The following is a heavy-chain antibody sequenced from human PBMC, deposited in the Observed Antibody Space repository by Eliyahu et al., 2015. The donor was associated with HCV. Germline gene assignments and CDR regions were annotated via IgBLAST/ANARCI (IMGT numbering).Heavy chain of an antibody. V-gene: IGHV1-18*01. Sequence: QVQLVQSGAEVKKPGASVKXSCRASGXTXXSXXXXWGRQAPGQGLEWMGWISAYNGNTNYAQKLQGRVTMTTDTSTSTAYMELGSLRSDDTAVYYCARWRRSARGWAVGGTVEPLDYWGQGTLVTVSS. CDR3: ARWRRSARGWAVGGTVEPLDY. CDR1: GXTXXSXX. CDR2: ISAYNGNT. J-gene: IGHJ4*02. D-gene: IGHD6-13*01.